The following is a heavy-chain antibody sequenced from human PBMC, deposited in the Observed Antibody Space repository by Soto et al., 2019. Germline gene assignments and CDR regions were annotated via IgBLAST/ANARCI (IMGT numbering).Heavy chain of an antibody. CDR2: IYYSGRT. D-gene: IGHD3-10*02. J-gene: IGHJ6*03. CDR1: GGSISSSSYY. V-gene: IGHV4-39*01. CDR3: AIHYVYYSHYMDV. Sequence: AETLSLTCTVSGGSISSSSYYWGWIRQPPGKGLERIGSIYYSGRTYYNPSLKSRVTISVVTSKNLFVLKLSSVTVVFMAVYYWAIHYVYYSHYMDVWTKGTTVTVSS.